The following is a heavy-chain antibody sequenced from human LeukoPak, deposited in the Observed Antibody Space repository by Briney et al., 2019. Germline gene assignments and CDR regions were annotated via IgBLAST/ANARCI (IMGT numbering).Heavy chain of an antibody. Sequence: ASVKVSCKASGYTFTSYYMHWVRQAPGQGLEWMGIINPSGGSTSYAQKFQGRATMTRDTSTSTVYMGLSSLRSEDTAVYYCARERRPIGSSFDPWGQGTLVIVSS. D-gene: IGHD3-10*01. J-gene: IGHJ5*02. CDR3: ARERRPIGSSFDP. V-gene: IGHV1-46*01. CDR2: INPSGGST. CDR1: GYTFTSYY.